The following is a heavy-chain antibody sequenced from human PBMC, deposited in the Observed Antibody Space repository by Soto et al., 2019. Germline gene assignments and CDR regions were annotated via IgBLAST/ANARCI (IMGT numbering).Heavy chain of an antibody. V-gene: IGHV3-30*18. CDR3: VKDSGRDRKPPYLDH. CDR1: GFTFSSYG. Sequence: QVQLVESGGGVVQPGRSLRLSCAASGFTFSSYGMHWVRQAPGKGLEWVAVISYEGSNKYYADSVKGRCTISRDNSXXTLYLQMNSLRAEDTAVYYCVKDSGRDRKPPYLDHWGQGTLGTVAS. J-gene: IGHJ4*02. D-gene: IGHD1-26*01. CDR2: ISYEGSNK.